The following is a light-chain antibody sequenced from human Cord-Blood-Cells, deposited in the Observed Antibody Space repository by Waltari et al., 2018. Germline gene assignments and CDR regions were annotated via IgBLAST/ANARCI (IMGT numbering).Light chain of an antibody. CDR2: DAS. CDR1: QSVSSY. Sequence: EIVLTQSPATLSSSPGERATLPCRASQSVSSYLTWYQQKPGQAPRLLIYDASNRATGIPARFSGSGSGTDFTLTISSLEPEDFAVYYCQQRSNWLTWTFGQGTKVEIK. J-gene: IGKJ1*01. V-gene: IGKV3-11*01. CDR3: QQRSNWLTWT.